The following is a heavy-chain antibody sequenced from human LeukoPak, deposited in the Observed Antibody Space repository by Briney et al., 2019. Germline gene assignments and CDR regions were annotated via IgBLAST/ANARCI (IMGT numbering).Heavy chain of an antibody. D-gene: IGHD4/OR15-4a*01. CDR1: GFTFSSYR. V-gene: IGHV3-48*04. J-gene: IGHJ6*03. CDR2: ISSSSRTI. Sequence: GGSLRLSCAASGFTFSSYRMNWVRQAPGKGLEWVSYISSSSRTIYYADSVKGRFTISRDNDKNSLYLQMNSLRAEDTALYYCAKDKGAGYYYYMDVWGKGTTVTISS. CDR3: AKDKGAGYYYYMDV.